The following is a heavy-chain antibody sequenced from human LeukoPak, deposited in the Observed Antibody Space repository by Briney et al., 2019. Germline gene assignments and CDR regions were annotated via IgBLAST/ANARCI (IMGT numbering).Heavy chain of an antibody. Sequence: GGSLRLSCLASGFTFSNTWMNWVRQAPGKGLEWVARIRSKRDGGTTDYAAPVKGRFTISRDDSKNTQYLQMNSLKTEDTAVYYCTTLYYYDSSYWGQGTLVTVSS. CDR1: GFTFSNTW. J-gene: IGHJ4*02. D-gene: IGHD3-22*01. V-gene: IGHV3-15*07. CDR3: TTLYYYDSSY. CDR2: IRSKRDGGTT.